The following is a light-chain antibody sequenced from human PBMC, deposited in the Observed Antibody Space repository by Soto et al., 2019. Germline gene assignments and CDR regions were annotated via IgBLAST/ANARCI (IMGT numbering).Light chain of an antibody. J-gene: IGKJ5*01. CDR3: QQFNSYPIT. Sequence: DIQLTQSPAFLSASVGDRVTLTCRASQGISSYLAWYQQKPVKAPKLLIHTASTLHSVVPSRLSGSGSGTEFTLTISSLQPEDFATYYCQQFNSYPITFGQGTRLEIK. CDR2: TAS. V-gene: IGKV1-9*01. CDR1: QGISSY.